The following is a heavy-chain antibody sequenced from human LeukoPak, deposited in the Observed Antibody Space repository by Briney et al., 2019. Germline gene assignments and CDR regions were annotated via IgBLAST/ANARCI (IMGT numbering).Heavy chain of an antibody. J-gene: IGHJ4*01. CDR3: ARSHNDFRDAY. CDR1: GGTFSYYA. D-gene: IGHD3-3*01. Sequence: ASVKVSCKASGGTFSYYAISWVRQAPGQGLEWMGRIIPILSTTNYAQKFQGRVTITADKSTSTAYMELSSLRSEDTAVYYCARSHNDFRDAYWGHGSLVTVSS. CDR2: IIPILSTT. V-gene: IGHV1-69*04.